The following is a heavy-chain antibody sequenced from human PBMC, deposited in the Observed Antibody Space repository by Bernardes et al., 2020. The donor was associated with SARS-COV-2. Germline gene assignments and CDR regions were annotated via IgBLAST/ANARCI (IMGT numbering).Heavy chain of an antibody. CDR1: GFTFGSYA. V-gene: IGHV3-7*01. J-gene: IGHJ4*02. CDR2: MKQDASEI. CDR3: ARARTPAFDF. Sequence: GGSLRLSCAASGFTFGSYAMSWVRQAPGKGLEWVANMKQDASEIYYMDSVKGRFTISRDNAKNSLYLQMNSLRAEDTAVYYCARARTPAFDFWGQGTLVTVSS.